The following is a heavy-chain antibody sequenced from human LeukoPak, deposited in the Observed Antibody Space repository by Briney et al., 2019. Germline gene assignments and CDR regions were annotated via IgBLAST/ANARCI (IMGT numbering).Heavy chain of an antibody. J-gene: IGHJ6*02. CDR1: GASISSGDYH. D-gene: IGHD2-2*01. CDR2: IYYSGST. Sequence: SETLSLTCTVSGASISSGDYHWNWIRQHPGKGLEWIGYIYYSGSTYYNPSLKSRVTISVDTSKSQFSLKLSSVTAADTAVYYCARASSRDSGYQRHYYYGMDVWGQGTTVTVSS. CDR3: ARASSRDSGYQRHYYYGMDV. V-gene: IGHV4-31*03.